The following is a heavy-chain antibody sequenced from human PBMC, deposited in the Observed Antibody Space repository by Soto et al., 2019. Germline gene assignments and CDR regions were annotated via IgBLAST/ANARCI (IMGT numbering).Heavy chain of an antibody. Sequence: SRTLSLTCAISGDSVSSNSAAWNWSRQSPSRGLEWLGRTYYRSKWYNDYAVSVKSRITINPDTSKNQFSLQLNSVTPEDTAVYYCATEGEVAGRHGEIYFLGMDVWGQGTTVTVSS. J-gene: IGHJ6*02. D-gene: IGHD4-17*01. CDR1: GDSVSSNSAA. V-gene: IGHV6-1*01. CDR3: ATEGEVAGRHGEIYFLGMDV. CDR2: TYYRSKWYN.